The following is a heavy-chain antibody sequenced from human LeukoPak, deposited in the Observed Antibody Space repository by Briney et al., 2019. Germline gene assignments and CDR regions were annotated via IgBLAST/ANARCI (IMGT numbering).Heavy chain of an antibody. J-gene: IGHJ3*02. Sequence: GGSLRLSCAASGFTFSSYAMSWVRQAPGKGLEWVSAISGSGGSTYYADSVKGRFTISRDNSKNTLYLQMNSLRAEDTAVYYCAKWEGRYCSSTSCYSYAFDIWGQGTMVTVPP. CDR1: GFTFSSYA. CDR3: AKWEGRYCSSTSCYSYAFDI. CDR2: ISGSGGST. V-gene: IGHV3-23*01. D-gene: IGHD2-2*02.